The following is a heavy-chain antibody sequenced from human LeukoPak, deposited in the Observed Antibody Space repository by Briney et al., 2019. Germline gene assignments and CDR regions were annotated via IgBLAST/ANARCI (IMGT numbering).Heavy chain of an antibody. CDR2: INAGNGNT. V-gene: IGHV1-3*01. D-gene: IGHD6-6*01. J-gene: IGHJ4*02. CDR3: ARGRGIAARRIEGPVPYFDY. Sequence: ASVKVSCKASGYTFTSYAMHWVRQAPGQRPEWMGWINAGNGNTKYSQKFQGRVTITTDESTSTAYMELSSLRSEDTAVYYCARGRGIAARRIEGPVPYFDYWGQGTLVTVSS. CDR1: GYTFTSYA.